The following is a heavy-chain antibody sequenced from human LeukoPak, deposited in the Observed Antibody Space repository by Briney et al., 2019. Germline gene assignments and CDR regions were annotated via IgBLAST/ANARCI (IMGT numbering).Heavy chain of an antibody. Sequence: GGSLRLSCAASGFTFSSYWMSWVRQAPGKGLEWVANINKDGGEKYYVDSVKGRFTISRDNARNSLYLQMNSLRAEDTAVYFCARGGLSIIGYWGQGTLVTVSS. CDR3: ARGGLSIIGY. CDR2: INKDGGEK. CDR1: GFTFSSYW. V-gene: IGHV3-7*03. J-gene: IGHJ4*02. D-gene: IGHD2/OR15-2a*01.